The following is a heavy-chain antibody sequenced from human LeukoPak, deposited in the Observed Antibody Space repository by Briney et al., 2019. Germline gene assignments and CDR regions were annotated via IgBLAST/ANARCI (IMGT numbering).Heavy chain of an antibody. V-gene: IGHV4-59*11. CDR3: ARYSSSSYYYYYYMDV. J-gene: IGHJ6*03. CDR2: IYYSGST. CDR1: GGSISSHY. Sequence: SETLSLTCTVSGGSISSHYWSWIRQPPGKGLEWIGYIYYSGSTNYNPSLKSRVTISVDTSKHQFSLKLSSVTAADTAVYYCARYSSSSYYYYYYMDVWGKGTTVTVSS. D-gene: IGHD6-6*01.